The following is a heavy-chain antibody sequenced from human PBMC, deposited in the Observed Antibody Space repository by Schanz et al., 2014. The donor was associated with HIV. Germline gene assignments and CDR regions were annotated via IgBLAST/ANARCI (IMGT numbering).Heavy chain of an antibody. Sequence: EVPLLESGGGLAQPGGSQRLSCAASGFAFSDYAMSWVRQAPGKGLEWVSGMRGSDDSTFYADSVKGRFTISRDNSKNTLYVQMNSLRAEDTAIYYCAKTSYGWYFDYWGQGTLVTVSS. V-gene: IGHV3-23*01. CDR2: MRGSDDST. J-gene: IGHJ4*02. CDR3: AKTSYGWYFDY. D-gene: IGHD6-19*01. CDR1: GFAFSDYA.